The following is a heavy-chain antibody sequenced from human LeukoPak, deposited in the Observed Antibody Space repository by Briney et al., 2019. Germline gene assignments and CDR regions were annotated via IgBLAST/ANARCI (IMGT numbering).Heavy chain of an antibody. CDR1: GGSISSYY. Sequence: SETLSLTCTVSGGSISSYYWGWIRQPPGKGLEWIGSIYYSGSTYYNPSLKSRVTISVDTSKNQFSLKLSSVTAADTAVYYCARVVRYDSSGYYSEDDYWGQGTLVTVSS. V-gene: IGHV4-39*07. CDR2: IYYSGST. J-gene: IGHJ4*02. D-gene: IGHD3-22*01. CDR3: ARVVRYDSSGYYSEDDY.